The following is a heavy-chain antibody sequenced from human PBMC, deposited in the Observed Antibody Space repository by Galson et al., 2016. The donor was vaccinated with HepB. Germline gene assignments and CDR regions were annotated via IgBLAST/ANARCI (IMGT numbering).Heavy chain of an antibody. CDR1: GGSVSSGSYY. Sequence: SETLSLTCTVSGGSVSSGSYYWSWIRQSPGKGLEWIGYIYYSGSTNYNPSLKSRVTISVDTSKNQFSLKLSSVTAADTALYYCARGMDYGDHLYYYYGMDVWGQGTTVTVSS. J-gene: IGHJ6*02. CDR3: ARGMDYGDHLYYYYGMDV. D-gene: IGHD4-17*01. V-gene: IGHV4-61*01. CDR2: IYYSGST.